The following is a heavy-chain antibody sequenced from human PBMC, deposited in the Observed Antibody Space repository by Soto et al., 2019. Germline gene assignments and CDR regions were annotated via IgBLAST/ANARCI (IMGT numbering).Heavy chain of an antibody. CDR1: GGSRSSYY. CDR2: IYYSGST. Sequence: SETLSLTCTVSGGSRSSYYWNWIRQPPGKGLEWIGYIYYSGSTNYNPSLKSRVTISVDTSKKQFSLKLISVTAADTAVYYCARGKYYDSSGYSAGNYWGQGTLVTVS. V-gene: IGHV4-59*01. CDR3: ARGKYYDSSGYSAGNY. D-gene: IGHD3-22*01. J-gene: IGHJ4*02.